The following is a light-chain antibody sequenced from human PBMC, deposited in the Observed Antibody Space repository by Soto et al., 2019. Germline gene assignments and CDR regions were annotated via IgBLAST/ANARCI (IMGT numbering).Light chain of an antibody. Sequence: EIVMTQSPATLSVSPGERATISCRASQSVSSNLAWYQQKPGQAPRLLIYAASTRSTGIPARFSGSGSGTAYSPPIISLLSEDFAVTYYQQYNNWPPRTFGQGTKVEIK. CDR3: QQYNNWPPRT. V-gene: IGKV3-15*01. CDR2: AAS. J-gene: IGKJ1*01. CDR1: QSVSSN.